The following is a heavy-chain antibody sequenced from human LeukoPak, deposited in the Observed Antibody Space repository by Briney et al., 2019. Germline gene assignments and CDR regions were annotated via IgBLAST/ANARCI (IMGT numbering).Heavy chain of an antibody. V-gene: IGHV1-69*04. CDR2: IIPILGIA. D-gene: IGHD2-2*01. CDR1: GGTFSSYA. Sequence: ASVKVSCKASGGTFSSYAISWVRQAPGQGLERMGRIIPILGIANYAQKFQGRVTITTDESTSTAYMELSSLRSEDTAVYYCARDTALRYCSSTSCSSNWFDPWGQGTLVTVSS. J-gene: IGHJ5*02. CDR3: ARDTALRYCSSTSCSSNWFDP.